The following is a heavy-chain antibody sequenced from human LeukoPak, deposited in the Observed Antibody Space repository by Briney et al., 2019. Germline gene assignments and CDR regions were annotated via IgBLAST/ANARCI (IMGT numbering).Heavy chain of an antibody. CDR2: ISGSGGST. Sequence: GGSLRLSCAASGFTFSSYAMSWVRQAPGKGLEWVSAISGSGGSTYYADSVKGRFTISRDNSKNTLYLQMDSLRAEDTAVYFCAKSLYNPNPPFDYWGQGTLVTVSS. CDR1: GFTFSSYA. CDR3: AKSLYNPNPPFDY. D-gene: IGHD1-14*01. V-gene: IGHV3-23*01. J-gene: IGHJ4*02.